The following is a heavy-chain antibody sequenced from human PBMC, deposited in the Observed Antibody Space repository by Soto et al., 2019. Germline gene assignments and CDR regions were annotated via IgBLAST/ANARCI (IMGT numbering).Heavy chain of an antibody. D-gene: IGHD2-2*01. J-gene: IGHJ4*01. V-gene: IGHV3-23*01. Sequence: GGSLTLSCTASGFTFSSYAMSWVRQAPGKGLEWVSAISGSGGSTYYADSVKGRFTISRDNSKNTLYLQMNSLRAEDTAVYYCAKDHRPYCSSTSCLFDYWGHGTLVTVSS. CDR2: ISGSGGST. CDR1: GFTFSSYA. CDR3: AKDHRPYCSSTSCLFDY.